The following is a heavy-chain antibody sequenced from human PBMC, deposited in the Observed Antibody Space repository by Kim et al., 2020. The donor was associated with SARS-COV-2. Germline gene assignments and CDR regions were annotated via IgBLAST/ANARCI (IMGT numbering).Heavy chain of an antibody. V-gene: IGHV4-34*01. D-gene: IGHD3-16*01. CDR3: ARITARYYMDG. CDR2: T. Sequence: TNYNPSLKSRVTISVDTSKNQFSLKLSSVTAADTAVYYCARITARYYMDGWGKGTTVTVSS. J-gene: IGHJ6*03.